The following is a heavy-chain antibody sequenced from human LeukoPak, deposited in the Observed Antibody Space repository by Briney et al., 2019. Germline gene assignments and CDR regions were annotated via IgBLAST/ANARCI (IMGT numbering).Heavy chain of an antibody. Sequence: ASVKVFCKASGYTFTSYDISWVRQATGQGLEWTGWMNPNSGNTGYAQKFQGRVTMTRNTSISTAYMELSSLRSEDTAVYYCAYSSSGWTMFDYRGQGTLVTVSS. CDR3: AYSSSGWTMFDY. CDR2: MNPNSGNT. V-gene: IGHV1-8*01. CDR1: GYTFTSYD. D-gene: IGHD6-19*01. J-gene: IGHJ4*02.